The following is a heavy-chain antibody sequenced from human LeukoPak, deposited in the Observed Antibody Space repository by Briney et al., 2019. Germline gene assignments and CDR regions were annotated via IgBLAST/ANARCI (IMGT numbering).Heavy chain of an antibody. V-gene: IGHV3-23*01. CDR1: GFTFSSYA. CDR3: ARAGDGYNYGFDY. D-gene: IGHD5-24*01. J-gene: IGHJ4*02. CDR2: ISGSGDST. Sequence: GGSLRLSCAASGFTFSSYAMTWVRQAPGKGLEWVSAISGSGDSTYYADSVKGRFTISRDNSKNTLYLQMNSLSAEDTAVYYCARAGDGYNYGFDYWGQGTLVTVSS.